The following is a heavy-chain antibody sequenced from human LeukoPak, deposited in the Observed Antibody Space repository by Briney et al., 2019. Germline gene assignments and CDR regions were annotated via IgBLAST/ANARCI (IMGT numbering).Heavy chain of an antibody. V-gene: IGHV3-23*01. Sequence: QAGGSLRLSCAASGFTFSSYAMSWVRQAPGKGLEWVSAITGSGDRTYYTDSVKGRFTISRDNSKNTLYLQMNSLRAEDTAVYYCVKVPGGVGRLDWGQGTLVTVSS. D-gene: IGHD3-9*01. CDR2: ITGSGDRT. CDR3: VKVPGGVGRLD. CDR1: GFTFSSYA. J-gene: IGHJ4*02.